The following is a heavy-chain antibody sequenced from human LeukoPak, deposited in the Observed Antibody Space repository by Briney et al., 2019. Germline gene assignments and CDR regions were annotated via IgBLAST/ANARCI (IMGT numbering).Heavy chain of an antibody. CDR2: ITGGGDTT. J-gene: IGHJ4*02. CDR1: GFTFNSYA. V-gene: IGHV3-23*01. CDR3: AKERSEVVVAATNY. Sequence: GGSLRLSCAASGFTFNSYAMTWVRQAPGKGLEWVSSITGGGDTTYYADSVRGRFTISRDNSKNTLSLQINSLRAEDTAVHYCAKERSEVVVAATNYWGQGTLVTVSS. D-gene: IGHD2-15*01.